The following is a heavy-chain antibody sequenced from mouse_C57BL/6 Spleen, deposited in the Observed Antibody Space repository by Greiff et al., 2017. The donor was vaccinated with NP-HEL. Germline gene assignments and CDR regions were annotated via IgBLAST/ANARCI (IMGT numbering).Heavy chain of an antibody. CDR3: ARWGDVRFDY. D-gene: IGHD3-3*01. Sequence: VKLMESGAELVKPGASVKISCKASGYAFSSYWMNWVKQRPGKGLEWIGQIYPGDGDTNYNGKFKGKATLTADKSSSTAYMQLSSLTSEDSAVYFCARWGDVRFDYWGQGTTLTVSS. CDR2: IYPGDGDT. V-gene: IGHV1-80*01. J-gene: IGHJ2*01. CDR1: GYAFSSYW.